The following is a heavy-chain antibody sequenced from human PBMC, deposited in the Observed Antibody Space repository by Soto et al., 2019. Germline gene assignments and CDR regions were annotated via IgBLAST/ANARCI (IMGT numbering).Heavy chain of an antibody. CDR1: GYSFTSYW. V-gene: IGHV5-51*01. CDR2: IYPGDSDT. Sequence: GESLKISCKGSGYSFTSYWIGWVRQMPGKGLEWMGIIYPGDSDTRYSPSFQGQVTISADKSISTAYLQWSSLKASDTAMYYCARVKYYYDSSGYYYFDYWGQGTLVTVSS. CDR3: ARVKYYYDSSGYYYFDY. D-gene: IGHD3-22*01. J-gene: IGHJ4*02.